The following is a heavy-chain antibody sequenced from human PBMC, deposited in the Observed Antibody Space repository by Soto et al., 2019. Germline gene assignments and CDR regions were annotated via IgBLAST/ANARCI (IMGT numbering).Heavy chain of an antibody. CDR2: INSDGSST. D-gene: IGHD2-15*01. Sequence: GGSLRLSCAASGFTFSSYWMHWVHQAPGKGLVWVSRINSDGSSTSYADSVKGRFTISRDNAKNTLYLQMNSLRAEDTAVYYCARAGYCSGGSCFNYYYYYYMDVWGKGTTVTVSS. J-gene: IGHJ6*03. CDR1: GFTFSSYW. CDR3: ARAGYCSGGSCFNYYYYYYMDV. V-gene: IGHV3-74*01.